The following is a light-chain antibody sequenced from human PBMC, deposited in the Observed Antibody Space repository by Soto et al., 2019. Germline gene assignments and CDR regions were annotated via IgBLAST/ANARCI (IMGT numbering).Light chain of an antibody. CDR2: DAS. J-gene: IGKJ4*01. CDR1: QDISKY. V-gene: IGKV1-33*01. CDR3: QQYENRPLT. Sequence: DIPLAQSPSSLSASVGDRVTITCQASQDISKYLNWYQQKPGKAPKLLIYDASKLEKGSPSRFSGSGSGTNCSLTSTSLQPEDIATYYCQQYENRPLTFGGGTKVGIK.